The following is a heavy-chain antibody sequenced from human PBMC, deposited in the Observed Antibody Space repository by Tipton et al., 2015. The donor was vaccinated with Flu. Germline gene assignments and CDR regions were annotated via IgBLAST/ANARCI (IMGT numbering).Heavy chain of an antibody. Sequence: SLRLSCAASGFTFSSYSMNWVRQAPGKGLEWVSSISSSSSYIYYADSVKGRFTISRDNAKNSLYLQMNSLRAEDTAVYYCARGTGPAAMVRRDAFDIWGQGTMVTVSS. CDR1: GFTFSSYS. V-gene: IGHV3-21*01. CDR2: ISSSSSYI. D-gene: IGHD2-2*01. CDR3: ARGTGPAAMVRRDAFDI. J-gene: IGHJ3*02.